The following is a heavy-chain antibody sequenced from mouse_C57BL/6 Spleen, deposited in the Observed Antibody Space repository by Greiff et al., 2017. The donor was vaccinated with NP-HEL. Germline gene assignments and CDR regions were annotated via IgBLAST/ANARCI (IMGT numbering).Heavy chain of an antibody. J-gene: IGHJ3*01. CDR1: GYTFTDYY. Sequence: EVQLQQSGPELVKPGASVKISCKASGYTFTDYYMNWVKQSHGKSLEWIGDINPNNGGTSYNQKFKGKATLTVDKSSSTAYMGLRSLTSEDSAVYYCARERGWLLRQFAYWGQGTLVTVSA. CDR2: INPNNGGT. V-gene: IGHV1-26*01. CDR3: ARERGWLLRQFAY. D-gene: IGHD2-3*01.